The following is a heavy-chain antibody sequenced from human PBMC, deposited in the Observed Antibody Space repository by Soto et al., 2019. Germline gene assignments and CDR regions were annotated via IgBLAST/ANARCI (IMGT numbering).Heavy chain of an antibody. V-gene: IGHV3-30*18. Sequence: QVQLVESGGGVVQPGRSLRLSCAASGFTFSSYGMHWVRQAPGKGLEWVAVISYDGSNKYYADSVKGRFTISSDNSKNTLYLQMNSLRSEDTAVYYCAKDGGGRIVDTAMVTDYWGQGTLVTVSS. J-gene: IGHJ4*02. CDR1: GFTFSSYG. CDR2: ISYDGSNK. CDR3: AKDGGGRIVDTAMVTDY. D-gene: IGHD5-18*01.